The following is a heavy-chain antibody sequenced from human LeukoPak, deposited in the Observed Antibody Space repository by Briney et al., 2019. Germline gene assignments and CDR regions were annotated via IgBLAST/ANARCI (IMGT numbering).Heavy chain of an antibody. CDR3: ARDGLGYSSGWYVGY. V-gene: IGHV4-38-2*02. D-gene: IGHD6-19*01. J-gene: IGHJ4*02. Sequence: SETLSLTCTVSGGSISTYYWSWIRQPPGKGLEWIGSIYHSGNTYYNPSLQSRVTISVDTSKNQFSLKLSSVTAADTAVYYCARDGLGYSSGWYVGYWGQGTLVTVSS. CDR1: GGSISTYY. CDR2: IYHSGNT.